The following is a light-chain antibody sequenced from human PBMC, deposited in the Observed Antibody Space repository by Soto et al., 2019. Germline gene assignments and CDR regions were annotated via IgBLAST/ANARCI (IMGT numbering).Light chain of an antibody. CDR2: DTS. CDR3: QQYGSSPWT. CDR1: QGTGDT. J-gene: IGKJ1*01. Sequence: EVVMTQSPATLSVSPGEGVTLSCRASQGTGDTLAWYQHKPGQTPRLLIYDTSTRATGVPARFSGSGSGTDFTLTISRLEPEDFAVYYCQQYGSSPWTFGQGTKVDI. V-gene: IGKV3-20*01.